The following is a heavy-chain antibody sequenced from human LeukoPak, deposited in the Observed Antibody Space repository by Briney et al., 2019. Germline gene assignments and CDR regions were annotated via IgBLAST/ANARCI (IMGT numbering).Heavy chain of an antibody. J-gene: IGHJ4*02. D-gene: IGHD1-26*01. CDR3: ARDRLKELDY. V-gene: IGHV3-7*01. CDR1: GFSFSSYR. CDR2: IKQDGIEK. Sequence: GGSLRLSCAASGFSFSSYRMSWVRQAPGKGLEWVANIKQDGIEKHYVDSVKGRFTISRDSTKNSLYLQMNSLRAEDTAVYYCARDRLKELDYWGQGTLVTASS.